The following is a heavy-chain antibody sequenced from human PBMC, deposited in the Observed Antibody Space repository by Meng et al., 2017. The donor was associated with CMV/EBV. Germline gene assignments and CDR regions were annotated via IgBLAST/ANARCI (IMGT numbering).Heavy chain of an antibody. Sequence: GGSLRLSCVASGFTFDNFWMHWVRQAPGKGPVWVSVINSDGSITNYADSVKGRFTITRDNAKNTVHLQMNSLTAEDSALYYCARIRTGLASRHDNWGQGTLVTVSS. V-gene: IGHV3-74*01. CDR2: INSDGSIT. CDR3: ARIRTGLASRHDN. J-gene: IGHJ4*02. CDR1: GFTFDNFW. D-gene: IGHD3/OR15-3a*01.